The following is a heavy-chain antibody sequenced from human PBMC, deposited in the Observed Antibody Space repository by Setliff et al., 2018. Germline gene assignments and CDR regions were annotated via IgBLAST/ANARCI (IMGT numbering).Heavy chain of an antibody. Sequence: PSETLSLTCTVSGDSISSATNDWSWLRQPAGKGLEWIGHIDPSGNTNYNPSLRSRVTISVDTSKNQFSLKVSSVTDADPAVYYCARHENDYGDYDDAFDIWGQGTMVTVSS. V-gene: IGHV4-61*09. CDR3: ARHENDYGDYDDAFDI. J-gene: IGHJ3*02. D-gene: IGHD4-17*01. CDR2: IDPSGNT. CDR1: GDSISSATND.